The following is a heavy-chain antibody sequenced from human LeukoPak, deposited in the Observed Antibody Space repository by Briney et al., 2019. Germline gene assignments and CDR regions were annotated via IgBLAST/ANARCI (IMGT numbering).Heavy chain of an antibody. CDR3: ARAQSRDGYNLDY. Sequence: SVKVSCKASGGTFSSYAISWVRQAPGQGLEWMGRIIPILGIANYAQRFQGRVTITADKSTSTAYMELSSLRSEDTAVYYCARAQSRDGYNLDYWGQGTLVTVSS. D-gene: IGHD5-24*01. CDR1: GGTFSSYA. V-gene: IGHV1-69*04. J-gene: IGHJ4*02. CDR2: IIPILGIA.